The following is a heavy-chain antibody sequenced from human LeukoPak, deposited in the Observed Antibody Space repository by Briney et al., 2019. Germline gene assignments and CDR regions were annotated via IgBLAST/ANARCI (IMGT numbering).Heavy chain of an antibody. CDR3: AREGPYSSFDS. J-gene: IGHJ4*02. D-gene: IGHD4-11*01. Sequence: SGGSLRLSCAASGFDFSSYAMHWVRQAPGKGLEWVAVISYDGRNKYFADSVKGRFIISRDNSKNTVYLQMNSLRAEDTAVYYCAREGPYSSFDSWGQGTVVTVSS. V-gene: IGHV3-30-3*01. CDR1: GFDFSSYA. CDR2: ISYDGRNK.